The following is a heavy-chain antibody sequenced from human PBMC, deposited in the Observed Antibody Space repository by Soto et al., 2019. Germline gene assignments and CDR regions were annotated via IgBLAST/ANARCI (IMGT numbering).Heavy chain of an antibody. J-gene: IGHJ2*01. CDR2: IYYSGST. CDR3: ARHVPPDYGWYFDL. CDR1: GGSISSSSYY. D-gene: IGHD4-17*01. Sequence: QLQLQESGPGLVKPSETLSLTCTVSGGSISSSSYYWGWIRQPPGKGLEWIGSIYYSGSTYYNPSLKSRVTXXVXTXRHQFSLKLSSVTAADTAVYYCARHVPPDYGWYFDLWGRGTLVTVSS. V-gene: IGHV4-39*01.